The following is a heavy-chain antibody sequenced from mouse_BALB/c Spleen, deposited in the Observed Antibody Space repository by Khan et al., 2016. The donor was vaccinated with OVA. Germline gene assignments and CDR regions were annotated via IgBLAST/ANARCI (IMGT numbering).Heavy chain of an antibody. CDR2: IWSDGST. CDR3: ARQPHYHYYIMDY. V-gene: IGHV2-6-1*01. CDR1: GFSLTNYG. J-gene: IGHJ4*01. Sequence: QIQLVQSGPGLVAPSQSLSITCTISGFSLTNYGVHWVRQPPGKGLEWLVVIWSDGSTTYNSALKSRLSISKDNSKSQVFLKMNSIQTDDTAMYYCARQPHYHYYIMDYWGQGTSVTVSA. D-gene: IGHD1-1*02.